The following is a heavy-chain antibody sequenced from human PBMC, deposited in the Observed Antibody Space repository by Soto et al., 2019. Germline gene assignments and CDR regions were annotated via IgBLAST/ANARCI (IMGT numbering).Heavy chain of an antibody. CDR1: GGSFSGYY. V-gene: IGHV4-34*01. Sequence: SETLSLTCAVYGGSFSGYYWSWIRQPPGKGLEWIGEINHSGSTNYNPSLKSRVTISVDTSKNQFSLKLSSVTAADTAVYYCAREPANGDYPGYWGQGTLVTVSP. CDR2: INHSGST. D-gene: IGHD4-17*01. J-gene: IGHJ4*02. CDR3: AREPANGDYPGY.